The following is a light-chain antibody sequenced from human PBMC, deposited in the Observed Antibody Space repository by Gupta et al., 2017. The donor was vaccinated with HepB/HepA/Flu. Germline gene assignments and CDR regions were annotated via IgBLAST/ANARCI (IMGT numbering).Light chain of an antibody. CDR1: SSNIGSSY. J-gene: IGLJ2*01. V-gene: IGLV1-47*01. CDR3: AAWDDSLSGVV. Sequence: QSVLTQPPSASVTPGQRVTIHCSGSSSNIGSSYVYWYQQLPGTAPELLIYRNNQRPSGVPYRFSGSKSATSASLAISGLRSEDEADYYCAAWDDSLSGVVFGGGTKLTVL. CDR2: RNN.